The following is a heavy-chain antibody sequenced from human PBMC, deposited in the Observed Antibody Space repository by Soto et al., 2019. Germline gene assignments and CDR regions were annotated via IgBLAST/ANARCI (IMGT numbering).Heavy chain of an antibody. J-gene: IGHJ6*02. CDR2: IIPIFGTA. Sequence: SVKVSCKASGYTFTSYAISWVRQAPGQGLEWMGGIIPIFGTANYAQKFQGRVTITADESTSTAYMELSSLRPEDTAVYYCARGIQGGGYSYGTLPNDSGMDVWGQGTTVTVSS. CDR1: GYTFTSYA. CDR3: ARGIQGGGYSYGTLPNDSGMDV. D-gene: IGHD5-18*01. V-gene: IGHV1-69*13.